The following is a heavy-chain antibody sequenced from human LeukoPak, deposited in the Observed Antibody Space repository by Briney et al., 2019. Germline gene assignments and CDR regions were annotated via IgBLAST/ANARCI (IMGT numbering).Heavy chain of an antibody. CDR2: IIPILGIA. V-gene: IGHV1-69*04. CDR1: GGTFSSYT. J-gene: IGHJ6*03. Sequence: ASVKVSCKASGGTFSSYTISWVRQAPGQGLEWVGRIIPILGIANYAQKFQGRVTITADKSTSTAYMELSSLRSEDTAVYYCARELRYFDWLLFHYYYYYMDVWGKGTTVTVSS. CDR3: ARELRYFDWLLFHYYYYYMDV. D-gene: IGHD3-9*01.